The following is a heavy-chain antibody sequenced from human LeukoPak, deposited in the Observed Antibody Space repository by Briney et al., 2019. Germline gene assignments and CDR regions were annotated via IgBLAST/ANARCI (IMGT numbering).Heavy chain of an antibody. CDR1: GGSISSRVYY. CDR2: IYYSGSA. J-gene: IGHJ4*02. CDR3: ARDRNYADFDY. Sequence: SETLSLTCTVSGGSISSRVYYWGSIRQPPGKGLEWIGSIYYSGSAYYNPSLKSRVIISVDTSKNQFSLKLSSVTAADTAVYYCARDRNYADFDYWGQGTLVTVSS. D-gene: IGHD1-7*01. V-gene: IGHV4-39*07.